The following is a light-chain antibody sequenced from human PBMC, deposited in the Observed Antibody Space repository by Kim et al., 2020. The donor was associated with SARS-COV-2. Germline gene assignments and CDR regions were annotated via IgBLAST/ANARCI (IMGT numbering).Light chain of an antibody. Sequence: EVVLTQSPGTLSLSPGERATLSCRASQSVSSNFLAWYQQKPGQAPRLLIYGASSRATGIPDRFSGSGSGTDFALTISRLEPEDFAVYYWQQYGSSLLTFGGGTKVDIK. V-gene: IGKV3-20*01. CDR1: QSVSSNF. CDR3: QQYGSSLLT. CDR2: GAS. J-gene: IGKJ4*01.